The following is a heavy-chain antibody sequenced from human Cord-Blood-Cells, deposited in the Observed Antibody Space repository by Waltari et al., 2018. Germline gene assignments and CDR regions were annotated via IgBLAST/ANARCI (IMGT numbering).Heavy chain of an antibody. CDR1: GGSISSYY. J-gene: IGHJ3*02. V-gene: IGHV4-59*08. D-gene: IGHD3-10*01. Sequence: QVQLPESGPGLVKPSETLSLTCTVSGGSISSYYLSWIRQPPGKGLEWIGYIYYSGSTNYNPSLKSRVTISVDTSKNQFSLKLSSVTAADTAVYYCARQGSGSYDAFDIWGQGTMVTVSS. CDR2: IYYSGST. CDR3: ARQGSGSYDAFDI.